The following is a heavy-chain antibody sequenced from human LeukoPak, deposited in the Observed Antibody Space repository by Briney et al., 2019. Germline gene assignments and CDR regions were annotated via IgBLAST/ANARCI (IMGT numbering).Heavy chain of an antibody. D-gene: IGHD3-10*01. CDR1: GGSISSSSYY. V-gene: IGHV4-39*01. Sequence: SETLSLTCTVSGGSISSSSYYWGWIRQPPGKGLEWIGSIYYSGSTYYNPSLKSRVTISVDTSKNQFSLKLSSVTAADTAVYYCARHVGYYGSGSYLDAFDIWGQGTTVTVSS. J-gene: IGHJ3*02. CDR3: ARHVGYYGSGSYLDAFDI. CDR2: IYYSGST.